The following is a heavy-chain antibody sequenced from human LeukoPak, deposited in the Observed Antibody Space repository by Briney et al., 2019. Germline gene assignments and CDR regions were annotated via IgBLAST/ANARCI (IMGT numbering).Heavy chain of an antibody. CDR2: SGNKADSYTT. Sequence: PGGSLRLSCAASGFTLSDHYIDWVRQAPGKGLEWVGRSGNKADSYTTEYAASVNGRFTISRDGSKNSLYLQMNSLKSEDTAVYYCARGHYYFDYWGQGTLVAVSS. J-gene: IGHJ4*02. CDR1: GFTLSDHY. D-gene: IGHD2-21*02. CDR3: ARGHYYFDY. V-gene: IGHV3-72*01.